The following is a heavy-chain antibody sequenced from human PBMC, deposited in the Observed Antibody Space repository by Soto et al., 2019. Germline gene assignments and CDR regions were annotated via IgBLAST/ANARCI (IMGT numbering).Heavy chain of an antibody. D-gene: IGHD6-6*01. CDR2: IYYSGST. CDR1: GGSINNSSYY. V-gene: IGHV4-39*01. J-gene: IGHJ5*02. CDR3: ARHSSSSSSMISYFDP. Sequence: QLQLQESGPGLVKPSETLSLTCTVSGGSINNSSYYWGWIRQPPGKGLEWIGNIYYSGSTYYNPSLKSRVTISVDTSKHQFSLQLSSVTAADTAVYLCARHSSSSSSMISYFDPWGQGTVVTVSS.